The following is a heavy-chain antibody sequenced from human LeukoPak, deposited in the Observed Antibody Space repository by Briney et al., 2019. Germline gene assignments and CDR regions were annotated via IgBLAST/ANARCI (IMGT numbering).Heavy chain of an antibody. V-gene: IGHV3-9*01. Sequence: PGGSLRLSCAASGFTFDDYAMHWVRQAPGKGLEWVSGISWNSGSIGYADSVKGRFTVSRDNTKNSLYLQMGSLRVEDTALYYCLTSSFDRWGQGTLVTVSS. CDR2: ISWNSGSI. CDR3: LTSSFDR. J-gene: IGHJ4*02. CDR1: GFTFDDYA.